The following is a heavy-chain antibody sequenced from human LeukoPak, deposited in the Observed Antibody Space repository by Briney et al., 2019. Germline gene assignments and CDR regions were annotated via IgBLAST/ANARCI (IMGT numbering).Heavy chain of an antibody. D-gene: IGHD6-19*01. Sequence: GGSLRLSCAASGFTFSSYWMTWVRQAPGKGLEWVATIKQDGSERYYVDSVKGRFSISRGNARNSLYLQMNSLRAEDTAVYYCAREYSSDWPTRFDYWGQGTLVTVSS. CDR2: IKQDGSER. CDR1: GFTFSSYW. V-gene: IGHV3-7*01. CDR3: AREYSSDWPTRFDY. J-gene: IGHJ4*02.